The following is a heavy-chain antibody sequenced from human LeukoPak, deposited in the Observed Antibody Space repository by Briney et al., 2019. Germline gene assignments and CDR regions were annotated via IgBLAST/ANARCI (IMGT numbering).Heavy chain of an antibody. Sequence: GGSLRLSCVASGFAFGSYEMSWVRQAPGKGLEWVSFISGDGRAIHYADSVKGRFTISADNARNSVFLQMNSLRAEDTAVYYCATSLSGWFGPSAYYCGQGTLVTVSS. CDR3: ATSLSGWFGPSAYY. CDR2: ISGDGRAI. D-gene: IGHD6-19*01. V-gene: IGHV3-48*03. J-gene: IGHJ4*02. CDR1: GFAFGSYE.